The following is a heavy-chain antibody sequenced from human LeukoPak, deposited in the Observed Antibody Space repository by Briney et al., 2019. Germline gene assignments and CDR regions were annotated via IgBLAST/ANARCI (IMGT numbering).Heavy chain of an antibody. J-gene: IGHJ4*02. Sequence: PSETLSLTCTVSGDSISSYYWSWIRQPPGKGLEWIGYIYYSGSTNYNPSLKSRVTISVDTSKNQFSLRLSSVTAADTAVFYCARGRYLPLYFDYWGQGTLVTVSS. V-gene: IGHV4-59*12. CDR2: IYYSGST. CDR3: ARGRYLPLYFDY. D-gene: IGHD3-16*02. CDR1: GDSISSYY.